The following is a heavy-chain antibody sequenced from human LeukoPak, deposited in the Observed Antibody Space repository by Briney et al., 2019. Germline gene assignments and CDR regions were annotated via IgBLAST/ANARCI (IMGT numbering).Heavy chain of an antibody. J-gene: IGHJ5*02. V-gene: IGHV3-48*03. CDR2: IGSGGGTS. Sequence: GGSLRLSCSASGFTLSSYEMNWIRQAPGKGLEWVSYIGSGGGTSYHADSVKGRFTISRDNAKNSLFLQMKSLRAEDTAGYYCVRDGAGAAGEWFDLWGQGTLVSVSS. CDR3: VRDGAGAAGEWFDL. CDR1: GFTLSSYE. D-gene: IGHD6-13*01.